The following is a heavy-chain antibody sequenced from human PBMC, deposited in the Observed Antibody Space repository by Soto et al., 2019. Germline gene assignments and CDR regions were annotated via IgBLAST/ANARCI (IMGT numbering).Heavy chain of an antibody. V-gene: IGHV4-59*01. CDR2: IYYSGST. CDR1: GGSISSYY. Sequence: SETLSLTCTVSGGSISSYYWSWIRQPPGKGLEWIGYIYYSGSTNYNPSLKSRVTISVDTSKNQFSLKLSSVTAADTAVYYCARLPYDFWSGYKYYFDYWGQGTLVTVSS. J-gene: IGHJ4*02. D-gene: IGHD3-3*01. CDR3: ARLPYDFWSGYKYYFDY.